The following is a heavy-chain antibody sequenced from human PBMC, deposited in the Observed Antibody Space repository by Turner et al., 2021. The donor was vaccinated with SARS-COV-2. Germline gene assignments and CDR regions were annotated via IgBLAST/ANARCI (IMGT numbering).Heavy chain of an antibody. Sequence: QVQRVEPGVEAKKPGATAKVSFRLSGSTLTELSMYWVRQAPGKGLEWVGGFDPEDGETNYAQNFQGRVTMTEDTSTDTAYMELSSLRSEDTAVYFCATGYQLRVNWFDPWGQGTLVTVSS. V-gene: IGHV1-24*01. J-gene: IGHJ5*02. CDR2: FDPEDGET. CDR1: GSTLTELS. D-gene: IGHD2-2*01. CDR3: ATGYQLRVNWFDP.